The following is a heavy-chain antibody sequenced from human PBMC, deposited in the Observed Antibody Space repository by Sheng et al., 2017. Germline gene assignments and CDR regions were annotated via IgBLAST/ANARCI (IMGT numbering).Heavy chain of an antibody. D-gene: IGHD5-12*01. CDR1: GFTFSSYA. V-gene: IGHV3-30*04. CDR3: ARGRRDGYNYPDAFDI. Sequence: QVQLVESGGGVVQPGRSLRLSCAASGFTFSSYAMHWVRQAPGKGLEWVAVISYDGSNKYYADSVKGRFTISRDNSKNTLYLQMNSLRAEDTAVYYCARGRRDGYNYPDAFDIWGQGTMVTVSS. J-gene: IGHJ3*02. CDR2: ISYDGSNK.